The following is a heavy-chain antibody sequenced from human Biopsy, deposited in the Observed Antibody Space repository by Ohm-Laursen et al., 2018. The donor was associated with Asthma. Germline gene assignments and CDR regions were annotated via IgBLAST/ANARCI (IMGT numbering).Heavy chain of an antibody. CDR2: LIPVLGTP. CDR1: GDSFNNFA. V-gene: IGHV1-69*13. D-gene: IGHD5-12*01. CDR3: ARGYSGTDRIVYYYSGPEV. Sequence: GASVKVSCKTSGDSFNNFAISWVRQAPGQGLEWMGGLIPVLGTPDHAQMFEGRVTITADESTSTAYMELSSLRSEDTAVYYCARGYSGTDRIVYYYSGPEVWGQGTTVTVSS. J-gene: IGHJ6*02.